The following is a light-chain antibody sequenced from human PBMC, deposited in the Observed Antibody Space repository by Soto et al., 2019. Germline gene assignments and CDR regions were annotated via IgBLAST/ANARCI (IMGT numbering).Light chain of an antibody. CDR1: QSVSSY. Sequence: EIVLTQSPATLSLSPGERATLSCRASQSVSSYLAWYQQKPGQAPRLLIYDASNRATGIPARFSGSGSGTDFTLTISSLEPEEFAVYYCQQRSNSPPTFGQGTKVEIK. J-gene: IGKJ1*01. V-gene: IGKV3-11*01. CDR3: QQRSNSPPT. CDR2: DAS.